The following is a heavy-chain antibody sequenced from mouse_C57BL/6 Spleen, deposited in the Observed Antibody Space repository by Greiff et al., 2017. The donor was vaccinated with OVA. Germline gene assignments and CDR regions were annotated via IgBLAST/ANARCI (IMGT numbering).Heavy chain of an antibody. CDR3: TTFYDYDVQYFDV. D-gene: IGHD2-4*01. CDR2: IDPENGDT. Sequence: EVQLQESGAELVRPGASVKLSCTASGFNIKDDYMHWVKQRPEQGLEWIGWIDPENGDTEYASKFQGKATITADTSSNTAYLQLSSLTSEDTAVYYCTTFYDYDVQYFDVWGTGTTVTVSS. CDR1: GFNIKDDY. J-gene: IGHJ1*03. V-gene: IGHV14-4*01.